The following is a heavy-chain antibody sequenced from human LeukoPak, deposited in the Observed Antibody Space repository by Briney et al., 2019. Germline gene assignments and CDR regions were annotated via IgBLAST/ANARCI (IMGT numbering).Heavy chain of an antibody. Sequence: GASVKVSCKASGYTFTTYAISWVRQAPGQGLEWMGWISAYYGNTTYAQKFQGRVTMTTDTSTSTAYMELRSLRSDDTAVYYCARGGVRGYSGYPNFDYWGQGTLVTVSS. CDR1: GYTFTTYA. D-gene: IGHD5-12*01. CDR2: ISAYYGNT. CDR3: ARGGVRGYSGYPNFDY. V-gene: IGHV1-18*01. J-gene: IGHJ4*02.